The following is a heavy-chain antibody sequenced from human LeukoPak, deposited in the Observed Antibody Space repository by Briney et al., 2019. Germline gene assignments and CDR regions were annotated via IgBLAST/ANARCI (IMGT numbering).Heavy chain of an antibody. CDR1: GFTLSTNA. CDR3: AKDVGKWESLHFFDY. V-gene: IGHV3-23*01. D-gene: IGHD1-26*01. CDR2: ISGSGAST. J-gene: IGHJ4*02. Sequence: GGSLRLSCLTSGFTLSTNAMSWVRQAPGKGLEWISGISGSGASTYYADSVKGRFTISRDDSRNTLYLQMNSLRGDDTAVYYCAKDVGKWESLHFFDYWGQGTLVTVSS.